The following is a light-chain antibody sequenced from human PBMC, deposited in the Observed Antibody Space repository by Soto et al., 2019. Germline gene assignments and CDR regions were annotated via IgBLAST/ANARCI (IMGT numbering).Light chain of an antibody. Sequence: TQSPSTLSAFVGDRVTITCRASQSVSSYLAWYQQKPGQAPRLLIYDASNRATGIPARFSGSGSGTDFTLTISSLEPEDFAVYYCQQRSNWPSYTFGQGTKLEIK. J-gene: IGKJ2*01. CDR3: QQRSNWPSYT. CDR1: QSVSSY. CDR2: DAS. V-gene: IGKV3-11*01.